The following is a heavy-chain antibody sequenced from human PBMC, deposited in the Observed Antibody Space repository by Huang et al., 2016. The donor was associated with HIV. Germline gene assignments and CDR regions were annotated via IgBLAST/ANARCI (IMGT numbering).Heavy chain of an antibody. V-gene: IGHV3-30-3*01. CDR2: ISYDVNDK. CDR1: GFTLSDYA. CDR3: ARFGKRLPMLRGEDVIGDI. D-gene: IGHD3-10*01. Sequence: QVQLVESGGGVVQPGRYLRLSCAASGFTLSDYAIPWVRQAPGEGWELVALISYDVNDKFYSDSVRGRFTISRDNFNNPLYLQMNSLRHEDTALYYCARFGKRLPMLRGEDVIGDIWGQGTMVIVSS. J-gene: IGHJ3*02.